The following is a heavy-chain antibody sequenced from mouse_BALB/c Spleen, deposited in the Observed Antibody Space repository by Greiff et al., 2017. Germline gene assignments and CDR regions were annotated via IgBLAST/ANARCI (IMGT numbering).Heavy chain of an antibody. CDR3: ARMGYGGDYYIDY. CDR1: GYTFTSYY. CDR2: IYPGNVNT. D-gene: IGHD1-1*02. V-gene: IGHV1S56*01. J-gene: IGHJ2*01. Sequence: QVQLQQSGPELVKPGASVRISCKASGYTFTSYYIHWVKQRPGQGLEWIGWIYPGNVNTKYNEKFKGKATLTADKSSSTAYMQLSSLTSEDSAVYFCARMGYGGDYYIDYWGQGTTLTVSS.